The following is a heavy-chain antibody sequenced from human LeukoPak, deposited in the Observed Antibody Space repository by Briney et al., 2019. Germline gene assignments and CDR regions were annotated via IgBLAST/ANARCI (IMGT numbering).Heavy chain of an antibody. CDR3: ARDGRGSWYYMDV. CDR1: GFTLSSYS. D-gene: IGHD3-16*01. Sequence: GGSLRLSCPASGFTLSSYSMNWVRQAPGKGLEWVSSMSSSSRDIYHPHSVQGRITISRDNAENSLYLQMNRLRAEDTAVYYCARDGRGSWYYMDVWGRGTTVTVSS. CDR2: MSSSSRDI. J-gene: IGHJ6*03. V-gene: IGHV3-21*01.